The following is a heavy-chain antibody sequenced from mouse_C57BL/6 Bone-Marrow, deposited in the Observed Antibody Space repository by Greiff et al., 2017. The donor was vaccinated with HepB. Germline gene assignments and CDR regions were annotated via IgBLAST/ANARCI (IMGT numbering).Heavy chain of an antibody. CDR1: GFSLTSYG. CDR3: ARGDDYFYYAMDY. V-gene: IGHV2-2*01. CDR2: IWSGGST. J-gene: IGHJ4*01. D-gene: IGHD2-4*01. Sequence: VQLQQSGPGLVQPSQSLSITCAVSGFSLTSYGVHWVRQSPGKGLEWLGVIWSGGSTDYNAAFISSLSISKDNTKSQVFFKMNSLQADYTAIYYCARGDDYFYYAMDYWGQGTSVTVSS.